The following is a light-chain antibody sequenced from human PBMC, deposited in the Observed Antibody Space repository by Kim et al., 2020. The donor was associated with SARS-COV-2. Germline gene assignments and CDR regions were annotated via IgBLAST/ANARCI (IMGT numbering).Light chain of an antibody. CDR1: SSDVGSYNL. V-gene: IGLV2-23*02. J-gene: IGLJ2*01. Sequence: GPSRTITCTGTSSDVGSYNLVSWYQQHQGKAHKLMIYEVRKRPSGVSNRYSGSKSGSTASLTISGLQAEDEADYYCCSYASSSTLVFGGGTQLTVL. CDR3: CSYASSSTLV. CDR2: EVR.